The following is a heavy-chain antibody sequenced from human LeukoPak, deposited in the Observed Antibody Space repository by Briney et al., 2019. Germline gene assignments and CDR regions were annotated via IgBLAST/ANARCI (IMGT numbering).Heavy chain of an antibody. CDR3: TRDGEQQLVQPYYYYYGMDV. CDR2: INHSGST. D-gene: IGHD6-13*01. V-gene: IGHV4-34*01. CDR1: GGSFSGYY. J-gene: IGHJ6*02. Sequence: NPSETLSLTCAVYGGSFSGYYWSWIRQPPGKGLEWIGEINHSGSTNYNPSLKSRVTISVDTSNNQFSLKLSSVTAADTAVYYCTRDGEQQLVQPYYYYYGMDVWGQGTTVTVSS.